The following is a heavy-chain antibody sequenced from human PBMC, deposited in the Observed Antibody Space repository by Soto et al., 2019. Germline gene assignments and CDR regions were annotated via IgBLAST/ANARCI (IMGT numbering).Heavy chain of an antibody. V-gene: IGHV3-33*01. D-gene: IGHD2-15*01. CDR1: GFTFSSYG. CDR2: IWYDGSNK. Sequence: QVQLVESGGGVVQPGRSLRLSCAASGFTFSSYGMHWVRQAPGKGLEWVAVIWYDGSNKYYADSVKGRFTISRDNSKNTLYLQMNSLRAEDTAVYYCARDRGTYCSGGSCYWFDPWGQGTLVTVSS. CDR3: ARDRGTYCSGGSCYWFDP. J-gene: IGHJ5*02.